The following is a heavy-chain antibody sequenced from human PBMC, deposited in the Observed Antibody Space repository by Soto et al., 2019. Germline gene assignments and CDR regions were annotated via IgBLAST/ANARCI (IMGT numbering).Heavy chain of an antibody. J-gene: IGHJ4*02. CDR1: GGSINSYY. V-gene: IGHV4-59*01. Sequence: SETLSLTCTVSGGSINSYYWSWIRQSPGKGLEWIGYILYSGYTSYNPSLKSRVTISVDTSKNQFSLKLSSVTAADTAVYYCARDLEGAAAGTLDYWGQGTLVTVSS. D-gene: IGHD6-13*01. CDR2: ILYSGYT. CDR3: ARDLEGAAAGTLDY.